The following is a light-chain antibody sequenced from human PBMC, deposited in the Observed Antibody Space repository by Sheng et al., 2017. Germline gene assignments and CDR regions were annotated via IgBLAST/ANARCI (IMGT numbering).Light chain of an antibody. V-gene: IGKV1-27*01. CDR3: QQFNSDPFI. CDR2: AAS. CDR1: QAIGNY. J-gene: IGKJ3*01. Sequence: DIQMTQSPSSLSASVGDRVTITCRASQAIGNYLAWFQQKPGKVPELLIYAASSLQSGVPSRFSGSGSGTDFSLTISSLQPEDFATYYCQQFNSDPFIFGPGTKVDIK.